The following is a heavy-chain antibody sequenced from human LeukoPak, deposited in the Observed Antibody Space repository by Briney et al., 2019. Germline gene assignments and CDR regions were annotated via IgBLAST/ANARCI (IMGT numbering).Heavy chain of an antibody. D-gene: IGHD3-10*01. Sequence: SETLSLTCTVSGGSISGYYWSWIRQPPGKGLEWIGRIYTSGSTNYNPSLKSRVTMSVDTSKNQFSLKLSSVTAADTAVYYCARDKSRTYGSADAFDIWGQGKMVTVSS. CDR1: GGSISGYY. CDR3: ARDKSRTYGSADAFDI. CDR2: IYTSGST. V-gene: IGHV4-4*07. J-gene: IGHJ3*02.